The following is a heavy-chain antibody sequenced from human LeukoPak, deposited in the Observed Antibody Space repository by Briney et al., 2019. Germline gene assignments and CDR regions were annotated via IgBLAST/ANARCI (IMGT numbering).Heavy chain of an antibody. CDR3: ATLPNYSYGHPYYFDY. V-gene: IGHV3-23*01. CDR2: MSGSGGST. J-gene: IGHJ4*02. D-gene: IGHD5-18*01. Sequence: GGSLRLSCAASGFTFSSYGMSWVRQAPGKGLEWVSGMSGSGGSTNYADSVKGRFTISRDNAKHTLYLQMNSLRAEDTAVYYCATLPNYSYGHPYYFDYWGQGTLVTVSS. CDR1: GFTFSSYG.